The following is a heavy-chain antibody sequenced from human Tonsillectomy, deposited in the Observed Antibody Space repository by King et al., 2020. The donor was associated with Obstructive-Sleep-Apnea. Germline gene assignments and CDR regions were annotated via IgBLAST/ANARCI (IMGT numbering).Heavy chain of an antibody. CDR3: ARRYSVATSFDY. Sequence: QLVQSGAEVKKPGESLKISCKGSGDSFTNYWIAWVRQMPGKGLEWMGITYPGDSDTRYSPSFQGQVTISADKSISTAYLQWSSLKASDTAIYYCARRYSVATSFDYWGQGTLVTVSA. V-gene: IGHV5-51*01. D-gene: IGHD5-12*01. CDR1: GDSFTNYW. J-gene: IGHJ4*02. CDR2: TYPGDSDT.